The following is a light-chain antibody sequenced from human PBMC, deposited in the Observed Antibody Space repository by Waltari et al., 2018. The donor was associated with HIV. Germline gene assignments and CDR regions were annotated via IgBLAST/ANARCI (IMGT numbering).Light chain of an antibody. CDR2: GDN. CDR1: SPTVRADD. Sequence: QSVLTQPPSVSGAPGQTVTISCTVSSPTVRADDVHWYQQLPGAAPKLLIYGDNNRPSGVPDRFSGSKSGASASLAITGLQAQDEAYYYCQAYDSSVIGSVFGGGTKVTVL. J-gene: IGLJ3*02. CDR3: QAYDSSVIGSV. V-gene: IGLV1-40*01.